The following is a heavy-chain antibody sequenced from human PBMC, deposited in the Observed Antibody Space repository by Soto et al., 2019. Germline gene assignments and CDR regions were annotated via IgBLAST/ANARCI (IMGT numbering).Heavy chain of an antibody. CDR2: INHSGST. J-gene: IGHJ6*03. D-gene: IGHD3-10*01. CDR1: GGSFSGYY. CDR3: ARGFPHYGSGSYYRAYYYYYYMDV. Sequence: QYLTCAVFGGSFSGYYWSWIRQPQGKGLEWIGEINHSGSTNYNSYLKSRVTISVDTSKNQFSLKLSSVTAADTAVYYCARGFPHYGSGSYYRAYYYYYYMDVWGKGTTVTVSS. V-gene: IGHV4-34*01.